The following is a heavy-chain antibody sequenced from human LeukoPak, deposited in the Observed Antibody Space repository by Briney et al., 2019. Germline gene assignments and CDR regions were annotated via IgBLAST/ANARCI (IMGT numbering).Heavy chain of an antibody. J-gene: IGHJ4*02. D-gene: IGHD5-24*01. Sequence: GGSLRLSCAASGFTFDDFAMHWVRQAPGKGLEWVSGITWNSGNIDYADSVKGRFTISRDNAKNSLYLQMNSLRAEDTALYYCAKGYRKGRWLPLDYWGQGTLVTVSS. V-gene: IGHV3-9*01. CDR2: ITWNSGNI. CDR3: AKGYRKGRWLPLDY. CDR1: GFTFDDFA.